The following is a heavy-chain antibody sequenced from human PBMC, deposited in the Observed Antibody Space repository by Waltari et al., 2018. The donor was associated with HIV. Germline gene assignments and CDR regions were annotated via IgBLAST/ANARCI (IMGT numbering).Heavy chain of an antibody. CDR1: GYTFTAFY. V-gene: IGHV1-2*06. Sequence: VHLVQSGADFQRPGASVDVSCYASGYTFTAFYIHWVRQAPGQELQWSGRINCNPGYTNLAPNFPGRVTMTRDTSVNTAYMELRSLTSNDTAIYYCARGEDVSLTSLPPGYRFDFWGVGSAVTVSS. CDR3: ARGEDVSLTSLPPGYRFDF. D-gene: IGHD5-12*01. CDR2: INCNPGYT. J-gene: IGHJ4*02.